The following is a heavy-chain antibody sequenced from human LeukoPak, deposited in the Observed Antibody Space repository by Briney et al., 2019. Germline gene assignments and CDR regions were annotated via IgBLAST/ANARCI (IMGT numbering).Heavy chain of an antibody. Sequence: GGSLRLSCAASGFTFDDYAMGWVRQAPGKGLEWVAVISYDGSNKYYADSVKGRFTISRDNSKNTLYLQMNSLRAEDTAVYYCARGEESYYGSGHDAFDIWGQGTMVTVSS. V-gene: IGHV3-30*14. D-gene: IGHD3-10*01. J-gene: IGHJ3*02. CDR2: ISYDGSNK. CDR1: GFTFDDYA. CDR3: ARGEESYYGSGHDAFDI.